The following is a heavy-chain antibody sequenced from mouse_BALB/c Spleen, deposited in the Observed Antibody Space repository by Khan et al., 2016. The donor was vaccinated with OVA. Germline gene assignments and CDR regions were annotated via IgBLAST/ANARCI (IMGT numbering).Heavy chain of an antibody. CDR3: EIVWYSGTMDY. Sequence: QIQLVQSGPELKKPGETVKISCKASGYTFTNYGMNWVKQAPGKGLKWMGWINTYTGEPTYADDFKGRFAFSLETSASTAYLQINNLKNEETSTYFCEIVWYSGTMDYWGQGTSVNVSS. V-gene: IGHV9-3-1*01. CDR1: GYTFTNYG. CDR2: INTYTGEP. J-gene: IGHJ4*01. D-gene: IGHD2-10*02.